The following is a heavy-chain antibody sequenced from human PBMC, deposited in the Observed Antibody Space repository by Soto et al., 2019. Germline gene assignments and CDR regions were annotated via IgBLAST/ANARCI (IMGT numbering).Heavy chain of an antibody. V-gene: IGHV3-23*01. CDR3: VTYGDSNLGY. Sequence: EVQLLESGGGLVQPGGSLRLSCAASGFTFSSYAMSWVRQAPGKGLEWVSAISGSGGSTYYADSVKGRFTISRDNSKNTLYLQMNGLRAEDTAVYYCVTYGDSNLGYWGQGTLVTVSS. J-gene: IGHJ4*02. D-gene: IGHD4-17*01. CDR1: GFTFSSYA. CDR2: ISGSGGST.